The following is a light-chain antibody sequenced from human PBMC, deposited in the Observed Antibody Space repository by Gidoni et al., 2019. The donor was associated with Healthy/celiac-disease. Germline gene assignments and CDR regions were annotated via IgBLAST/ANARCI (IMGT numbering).Light chain of an antibody. CDR1: QSVSSY. V-gene: IGKV3-11*01. J-gene: IGKJ4*01. CDR3: QQRNNWPLT. CDR2: DTS. Sequence: EIVLTQSPATLSLSPGEGATLSCRASQSVSSYLGWYQLLIYDTSNRATGIPARFSGSGSGTDFTLTISSLEPEDFAVYYCQQRNNWPLTFGGGTKVEIK.